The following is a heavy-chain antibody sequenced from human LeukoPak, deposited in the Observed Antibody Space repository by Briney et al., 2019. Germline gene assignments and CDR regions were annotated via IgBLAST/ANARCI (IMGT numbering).Heavy chain of an antibody. V-gene: IGHV1-24*01. CDR3: ATDPLPTCSSTSCYFDP. CDR1: GYTLTELS. CDR2: FDPEDGET. Sequence: ASVKVSCKVSGYTLTELSMYWVRQAPGKGLEWMGGFDPEDGETIYAQKFQGRVTMTEDTSTDTAYMELSSLRSEDTAVYYCATDPLPTCSSTSCYFDPWGQGTLVTVSS. J-gene: IGHJ5*02. D-gene: IGHD2-2*01.